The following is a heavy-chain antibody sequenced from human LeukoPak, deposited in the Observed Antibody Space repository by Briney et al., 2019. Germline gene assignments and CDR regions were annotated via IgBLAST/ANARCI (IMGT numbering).Heavy chain of an antibody. D-gene: IGHD3-10*01. J-gene: IGHJ6*03. CDR1: GGSISSSSYY. CDR2: IYYSGST. CDR3: ARAGSGSYYYYYYMDV. V-gene: IGHV4-39*07. Sequence: SETLSLTCTVSGGSISSSSYYWGWIRQPPGKGLEWIGSIYYSGSTNYNPSLKSRVTMSVDTSKNQFSLKLSSVTAADTAVYYCARAGSGSYYYYYYMDVWGKGTTVTISS.